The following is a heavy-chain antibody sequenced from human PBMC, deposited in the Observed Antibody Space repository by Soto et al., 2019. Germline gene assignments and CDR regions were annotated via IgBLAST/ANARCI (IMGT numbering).Heavy chain of an antibody. D-gene: IGHD3-10*01. CDR3: AKSGYSDPFEEYYFDY. Sequence: WRSLRLSCAASGIRFNTYAMGWVRQAPGKGLEWLSSISASGSNTYYADSVQDRFTISRDNFRLTLDLHMNNLRAEDTAVYYCAKSGYSDPFEEYYFDYWGQGTLVTVSS. J-gene: IGHJ4*02. CDR1: GIRFNTYA. V-gene: IGHV3-23*01. CDR2: ISASGSNT.